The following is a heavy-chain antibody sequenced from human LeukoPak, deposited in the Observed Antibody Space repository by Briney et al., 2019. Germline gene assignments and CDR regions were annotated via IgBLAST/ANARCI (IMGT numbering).Heavy chain of an antibody. V-gene: IGHV3-15*01. CDR1: GFTFSNAW. Sequence: PGGSLRLSCAASGFTFSNAWMSWVRQAPGKGLEWVGRIKSKTDGGTTDYAAPVKGRFTISRDDSKNTLYLQMNSLKTEDTAVYYCARGPANYNWNYYFDYWGQGTLVTVSS. J-gene: IGHJ4*02. D-gene: IGHD1-7*01. CDR3: ARGPANYNWNYYFDY. CDR2: IKSKTDGGTT.